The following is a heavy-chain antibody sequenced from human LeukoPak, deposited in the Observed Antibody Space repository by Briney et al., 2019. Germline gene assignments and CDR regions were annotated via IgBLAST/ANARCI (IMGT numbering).Heavy chain of an antibody. CDR2: INDGGST. D-gene: IGHD3-16*01. Sequence: GGSLRLSCAASGFTFRFYGMSWVRQAPGMGLKWVSSINDGGSTYYADSVKGRFTISRDNSKNTLYLQMNSLRVEDTAVYYCAKSGQAYHLNQLDYWGQGTLVTVSS. J-gene: IGHJ4*02. CDR1: GFTFRFYG. CDR3: AKSGQAYHLNQLDY. V-gene: IGHV3-23*01.